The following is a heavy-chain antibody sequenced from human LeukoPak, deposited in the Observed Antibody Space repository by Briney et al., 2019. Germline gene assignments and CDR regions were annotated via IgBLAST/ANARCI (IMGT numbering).Heavy chain of an antibody. D-gene: IGHD4-17*01. CDR1: GGSISSSNW. V-gene: IGHV4-4*02. CDR2: IYHSGST. CDR3: ARDGDSPGAWFDP. Sequence: SETLSLTCAVSGGSISSSNWWSWVRQPPGKGLEWIGEIYHSGSTNYNPSLKSRVTISVDTSKNQFSLKLSSVTAADTAVYYCARDGDSPGAWFDPWGQGTLVTVSS. J-gene: IGHJ5*02.